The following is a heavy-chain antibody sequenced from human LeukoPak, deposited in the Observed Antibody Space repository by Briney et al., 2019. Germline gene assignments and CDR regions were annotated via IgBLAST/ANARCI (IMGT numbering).Heavy chain of an antibody. Sequence: GASVKVSCKASGYTFTSYGISWVRQAPGQGLEWMGWISAYNGNTNYAQKLQGRVTMTTDTSTSTAYMELRSLRSDDTAVYYCARSWRFCSGDSCYPIDYWGQGTLVTVSS. V-gene: IGHV1-18*01. CDR1: GYTFTSYG. CDR2: ISAYNGNT. D-gene: IGHD2-15*01. CDR3: ARSWRFCSGDSCYPIDY. J-gene: IGHJ4*02.